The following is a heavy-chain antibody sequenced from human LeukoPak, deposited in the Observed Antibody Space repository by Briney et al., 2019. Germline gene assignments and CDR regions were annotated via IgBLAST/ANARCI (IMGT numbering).Heavy chain of an antibody. CDR3: AIYITTAADY. J-gene: IGHJ4*02. CDR2: IFYTGSTY. V-gene: IGHV4-39*01. Sequence: SETLSLTCTVSGGSFSSGTYHGGWIRQPPGKGLEWIGTIFYTGSTYYYNPSLKSRVTISVDTSKNQFSLKLTSVTAADTAVYYCAIYITTAADYWGQGTLVTVSS. D-gene: IGHD6-13*01. CDR1: GGSFSSGTYH.